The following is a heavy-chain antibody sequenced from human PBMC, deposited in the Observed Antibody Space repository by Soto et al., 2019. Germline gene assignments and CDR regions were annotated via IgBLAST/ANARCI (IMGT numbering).Heavy chain of an antibody. V-gene: IGHV1-8*01. J-gene: IGHJ6*02. D-gene: IGHD2-2*01. Sequence: ASVKVSCKTSGYTFTNYDINGVRQAAGQGLEWMGWINPDSDNTGYAQKFQGRVTMTRDTSISTAYMELNSLRSEDTAVYYCARGRRYCTTTSCYPPALFPYGMDVWGQGTTVIVSS. CDR1: GYTFTNYD. CDR2: INPDSDNT. CDR3: ARGRRYCTTTSCYPPALFPYGMDV.